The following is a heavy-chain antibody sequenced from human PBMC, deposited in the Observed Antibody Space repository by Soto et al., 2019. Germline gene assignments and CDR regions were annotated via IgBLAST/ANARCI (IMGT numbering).Heavy chain of an antibody. CDR1: GFTFSNAW. CDR3: TTDGVSEHCGRDCYSLD. CDR2: IKSKTDGGTT. V-gene: IGHV3-15*07. Sequence: EVQLVESGGGLVKPGGSLRLSCAASGFTFSNAWMNWVRQAPGKGLEWVGRIKSKTDGGTTDYAAPVKGRFTISRDDSKNTMYLQMNSLKTEDTAVYYCTTDGVSEHCGRDCYSLDWGQGTLVTVSS. D-gene: IGHD2-21*02. J-gene: IGHJ4*02.